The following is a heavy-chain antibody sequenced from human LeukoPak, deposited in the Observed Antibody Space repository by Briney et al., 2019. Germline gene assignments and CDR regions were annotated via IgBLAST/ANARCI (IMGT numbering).Heavy chain of an antibody. V-gene: IGHV1-3*01. D-gene: IGHD5-18*01. CDR3: ARGTTVMVTY. J-gene: IGHJ4*02. Sequence: ALVKVSCKASGYTFTSYGISWVRQAPGQRLEWMGWVNPGNGNTKYSQKFQGRVTISRDTSASTAYMELSSLRSEDTAVYYCARGTTVMVTYWGQGTLVTVSS. CDR1: GYTFTSYG. CDR2: VNPGNGNT.